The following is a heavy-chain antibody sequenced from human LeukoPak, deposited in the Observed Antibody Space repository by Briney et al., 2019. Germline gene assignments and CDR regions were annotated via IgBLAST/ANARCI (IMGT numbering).Heavy chain of an antibody. Sequence: PGGSLRLSCAASGFTFSSYGIHGVRQAPGKGLEWVTFIRHDGTNQHYGDSVKGRFTISRDNLKNTVFLQMNRVRAEDTAVYFCARSRNVRTFDYWGQGTLVAVSS. CDR1: GFTFSSYG. J-gene: IGHJ4*02. V-gene: IGHV3-30*02. CDR2: IRHDGTNQ. CDR3: ARSRNVRTFDY.